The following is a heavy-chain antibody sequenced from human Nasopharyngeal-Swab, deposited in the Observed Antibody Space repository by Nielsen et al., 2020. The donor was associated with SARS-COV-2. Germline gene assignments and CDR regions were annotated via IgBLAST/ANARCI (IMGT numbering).Heavy chain of an antibody. CDR3: AKDRYCSGGACYFSGFDY. CDR2: VSGSGGTT. J-gene: IGHJ4*02. V-gene: IGHV3-23*01. D-gene: IGHD2-15*01. CDR1: GFTFSSYA. Sequence: GGSLRLSCAASGFTFSSYAMTWIRQAPGKGLEWVSGVSGSGGTTKYADSVKGRFTISRDNSKNKLYLQMHSLRAEDTAVYYCAKDRYCSGGACYFSGFDYWGLGTLVTVSS.